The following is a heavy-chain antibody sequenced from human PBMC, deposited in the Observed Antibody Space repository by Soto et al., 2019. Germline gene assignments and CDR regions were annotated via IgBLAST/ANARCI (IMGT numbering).Heavy chain of an antibody. V-gene: IGHV1-18*01. CDR1: GYTFTSYG. D-gene: IGHD2-21*02. CDR2: ISAYNGNT. CDR3: ARVAYCGGDCSNWFDP. Sequence: GASVKVSCKASGYTFTSYGISWVRQAPGQGLEWMGWISAYNGNTNYAQKLQGRVTMTTDTSTSTAYMELRSLRSDDTAVYYCARVAYCGGDCSNWFDPWGQGTLVTVSS. J-gene: IGHJ5*02.